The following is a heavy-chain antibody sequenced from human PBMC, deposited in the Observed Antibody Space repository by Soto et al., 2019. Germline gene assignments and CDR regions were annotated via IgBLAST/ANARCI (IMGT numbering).Heavy chain of an antibody. D-gene: IGHD2-15*01. CDR2: FYSGGTT. CDR1: GITVSNTY. Sequence: PGGSLRLSCVASGITVSNTYMTWVRQAPGKGLEWVSIFYSGGTTYYANSVAGRFTISRDNSKNTLYLQMNNLRAEDTAVYYCARGVGYCFDGNCYSRELPYCYSGMDVWGQGTTVTVTS. J-gene: IGHJ6*02. V-gene: IGHV3-53*01. CDR3: ARGVGYCFDGNCYSRELPYCYSGMDV.